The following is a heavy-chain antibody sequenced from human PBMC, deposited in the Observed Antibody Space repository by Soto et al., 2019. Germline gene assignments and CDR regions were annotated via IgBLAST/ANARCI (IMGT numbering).Heavy chain of an antibody. J-gene: IGHJ1*01. D-gene: IGHD3-22*01. Sequence: EVQLVESGGGMIQPGGSLRLSCAASGFTVSINYMSWVRQAPGKGLEWVSVLYRGGSTYYADSVNGRFTISRDNSKNTLYLQMNSLRAEDRTVYYCARDRVESGYPEYFQHWGQGTLVTVSS. CDR1: GFTVSINY. CDR2: LYRGGST. CDR3: ARDRVESGYPEYFQH. V-gene: IGHV3-53*01.